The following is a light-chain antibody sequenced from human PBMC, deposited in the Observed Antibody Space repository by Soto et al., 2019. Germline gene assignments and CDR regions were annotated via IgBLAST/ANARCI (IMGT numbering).Light chain of an antibody. J-gene: IGLJ1*01. CDR3: QSYDSSLSGYV. CDR1: SSNIGAGYD. V-gene: IGLV1-40*01. CDR2: VNT. Sequence: QSVLTQPPSVSGAPGQRVTISCTGSSSNIGAGYDVHWYQQLPGTAPKLLIHVNTNRPSGVPDRFSGSKSGTSASLAITGLQAEDEADYYCQSYDSSLSGYVFGIGTKVTV.